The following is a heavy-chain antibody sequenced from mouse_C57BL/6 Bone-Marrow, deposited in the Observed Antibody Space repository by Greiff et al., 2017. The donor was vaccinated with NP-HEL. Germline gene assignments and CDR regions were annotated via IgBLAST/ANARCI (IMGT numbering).Heavy chain of an antibody. Sequence: EVKVVESGPELVKPGASVKISCKASGYSFTGYYMNWVKQSPEKSLEWIGEINPSTGGTTYNQKFKAKATLTVDKSSSTAYMQLKSLTSEDSAVYYCGRSYGNYPVPAYWGQGTLVTVSA. V-gene: IGHV1-42*01. CDR1: GYSFTGYY. CDR3: GRSYGNYPVPAY. D-gene: IGHD2-1*01. CDR2: INPSTGGT. J-gene: IGHJ3*01.